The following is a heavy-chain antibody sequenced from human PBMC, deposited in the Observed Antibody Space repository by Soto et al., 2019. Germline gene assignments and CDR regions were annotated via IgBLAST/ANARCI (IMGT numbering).Heavy chain of an antibody. Sequence: QVQLVQSGAEVKKPGSSVKVSCKASGGTFSSYAISWVRQAPGQGLEWMGGIIPIFGTANYAQKFQGRVTITADESTSTADMELSSLRSEDTAVYYCARPYYGSGSAGMESRFDYWGQGTLVTVSS. V-gene: IGHV1-69*01. D-gene: IGHD3-10*01. CDR2: IIPIFGTA. CDR1: GGTFSSYA. J-gene: IGHJ4*02. CDR3: ARPYYGSGSAGMESRFDY.